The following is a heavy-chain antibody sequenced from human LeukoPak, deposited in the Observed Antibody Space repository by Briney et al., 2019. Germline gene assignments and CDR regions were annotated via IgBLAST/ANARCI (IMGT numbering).Heavy chain of an antibody. CDR2: ISGSGGST. Sequence: PGGSLRLSCAASGFTFTNYWMSWVRQAPGKGLEWVSAISGSGGSTYYADSVKGRFTISRDNSKNTLYLQMNSLRAEDTAVYYCAKEWMIVVVITTEGGYWGQGTLVTVSS. J-gene: IGHJ4*02. V-gene: IGHV3-23*01. CDR1: GFTFTNYW. D-gene: IGHD3-22*01. CDR3: AKEWMIVVVITTEGGY.